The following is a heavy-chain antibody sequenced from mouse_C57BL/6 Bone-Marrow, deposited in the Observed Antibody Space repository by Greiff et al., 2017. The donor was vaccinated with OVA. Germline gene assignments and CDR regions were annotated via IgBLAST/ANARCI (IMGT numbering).Heavy chain of an antibody. J-gene: IGHJ2*01. CDR3: SRHDGTRDYFDY. D-gene: IGHD2-3*01. CDR2: IDPNSGGT. V-gene: IGHV1-72*01. Sequence: QVQLQQPGAELVKPGASVKLSCKASGYTFTSYWMHWVKQRPGRGLEWIGRIDPNSGGTKYNEQFKSKATLTVDKPSSPADMQLRSLTSEDSAVYYCSRHDGTRDYFDYWGQGTTLTVSS. CDR1: GYTFTSYW.